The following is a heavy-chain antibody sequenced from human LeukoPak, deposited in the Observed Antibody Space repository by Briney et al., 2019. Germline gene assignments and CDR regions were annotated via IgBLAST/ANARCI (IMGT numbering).Heavy chain of an antibody. Sequence: GGSLRLSCAASGFTFSSYAMSWVRQAPGKGLEWVSAISGSGGSTYYADSVKGRFTISRDNSKNTLYLRMNSLRAEDTAVYYCARDGSSPYYYYYGMDVWGQGTTVTVSS. CDR2: ISGSGGST. J-gene: IGHJ6*02. CDR3: ARDGSSPYYYYYGMDV. V-gene: IGHV3-23*01. CDR1: GFTFSSYA. D-gene: IGHD6-6*01.